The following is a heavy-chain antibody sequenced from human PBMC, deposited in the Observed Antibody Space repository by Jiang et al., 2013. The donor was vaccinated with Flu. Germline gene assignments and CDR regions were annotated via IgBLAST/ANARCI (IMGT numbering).Heavy chain of an antibody. CDR2: INPNSGDT. J-gene: IGHJ5*01. CDR1: GYVFIAYS. D-gene: IGHD2-21*02. Sequence: GAEVKKPGASMKVSCKASGYVFIAYSIHWVRQAPGQGLEWMGWINPNSGDTNYAQKFQGRVTMTRDTSISTAYMELSSLRSDDTAVYFCARGHCGGDCSSRRFFDSWGQGALVTVS. V-gene: IGHV1-2*02. CDR3: ARGHCGGDCSSRRFFDS.